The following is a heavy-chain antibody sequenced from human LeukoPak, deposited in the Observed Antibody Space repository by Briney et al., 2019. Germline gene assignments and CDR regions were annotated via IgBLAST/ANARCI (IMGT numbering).Heavy chain of an antibody. V-gene: IGHV1-69*13. D-gene: IGHD6-13*01. J-gene: IGHJ4*02. CDR2: IIPIFGTA. CDR3: ARDRGNSSSWYYFDY. CDR1: GGTFSSYA. Sequence: ASVKVSCKASGGTFSSYAISWVRQAPGQGLEWMGGIIPIFGTANYAQKFQGRVTITADESTSTAYMELSSLRSEDTAVYYCARDRGNSSSWYYFDYWGQGTLVTVSS.